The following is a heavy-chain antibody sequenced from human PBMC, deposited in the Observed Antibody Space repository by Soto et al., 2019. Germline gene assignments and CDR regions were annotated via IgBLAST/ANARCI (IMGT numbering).Heavy chain of an antibody. V-gene: IGHV1-8*01. CDR1: GYTFTSYD. CDR2: MNPNSGNT. Sequence: QVQLVPSGAEVKKPGASVKVSCKASGYTFTSYDINWVRQATGQGLEWMGWMNPNSGNTGYAQKFQGRDTRTRNSSITTVYMELSSLRSEDTAVYYWARERSFGADYWGQGTLVTVSS. CDR3: ARERSFGADY. J-gene: IGHJ4*02. D-gene: IGHD3-16*01.